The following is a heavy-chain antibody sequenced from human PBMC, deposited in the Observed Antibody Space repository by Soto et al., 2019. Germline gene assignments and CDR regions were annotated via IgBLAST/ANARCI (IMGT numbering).Heavy chain of an antibody. CDR3: AKDSPCSTYLRGCFDY. Sequence: GGSLRLSCAASGFTFSSYAMSWVRQAPGKGLEWVSAISGSGGSTYYADSVKGRFTISRDNSKNTLYLQMNSLRAADTSVYYCAKDSPCSTYLRGCFDYWGQGTLVTVSS. J-gene: IGHJ4*02. CDR1: GFTFSSYA. D-gene: IGHD4-4*01. V-gene: IGHV3-23*01. CDR2: ISGSGGST.